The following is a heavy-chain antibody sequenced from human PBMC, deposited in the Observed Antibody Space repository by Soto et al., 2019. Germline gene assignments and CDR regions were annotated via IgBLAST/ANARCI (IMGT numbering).Heavy chain of an antibody. Sequence: ASVKVSCKASGYTFTKYDIHWVRRATGQGLEWMGWVNPNSGNTGNAQKFQGRLTMTRNTAISTAYMELSSLTSEDTAVYYCVRGKDYYYCMDFWGQGTTVTVSS. CDR1: GYTFTKYD. CDR2: VNPNSGNT. J-gene: IGHJ6*02. CDR3: VRGKDYYYCMDF. V-gene: IGHV1-8*01.